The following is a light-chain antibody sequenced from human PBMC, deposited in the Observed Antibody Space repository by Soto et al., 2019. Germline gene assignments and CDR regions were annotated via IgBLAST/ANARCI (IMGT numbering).Light chain of an antibody. CDR1: QSVSSN. Sequence: EIVMTQSPATLSVSPGERATLSCRASQSVSSNLAWYQQKPGQAPRLLIYGASTRATGIPARFSGSGSGTEFTLTISSLQSEDFAVYYCQQYNNWPRSITFGQGTRLE. V-gene: IGKV3-15*01. J-gene: IGKJ5*01. CDR2: GAS. CDR3: QQYNNWPRSIT.